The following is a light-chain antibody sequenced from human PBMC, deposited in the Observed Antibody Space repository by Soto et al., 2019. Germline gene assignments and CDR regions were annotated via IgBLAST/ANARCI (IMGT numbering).Light chain of an antibody. V-gene: IGLV2-23*01. CDR1: SSDVGSYNL. CDR3: CSYAGSSTYV. Sequence: QSLLTQPASVSGSPGQSITISCTGTSSDVGSYNLVSWYQQHPGKAPKLMIHEGSKRPSGVSNRFSGSKSGNTASLTISGLQAEDEADYYCCSYAGSSTYVFGTGTKVTVL. J-gene: IGLJ1*01. CDR2: EGS.